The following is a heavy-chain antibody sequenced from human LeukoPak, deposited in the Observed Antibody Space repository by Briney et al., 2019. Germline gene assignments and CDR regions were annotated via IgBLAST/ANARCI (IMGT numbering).Heavy chain of an antibody. J-gene: IGHJ4*02. CDR2: ISYDGSNK. D-gene: IGHD6-19*01. Sequence: PGGSLRLSCAASGFTFSSYAMHWVRQAPGKGLEWVAVISYDGSNKYYADSVKGRFTISRDNSKNTLYLQMNSLRAEDTAVYYCAKVGAPVAGTVDYWGQGTLVTVSS. CDR1: GFTFSSYA. CDR3: AKVGAPVAGTVDY. V-gene: IGHV3-30-3*01.